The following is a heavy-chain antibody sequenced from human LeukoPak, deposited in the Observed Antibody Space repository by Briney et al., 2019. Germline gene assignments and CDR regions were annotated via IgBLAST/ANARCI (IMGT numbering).Heavy chain of an antibody. CDR2: LYSDGNT. CDR3: ARDRSRFIY. Sequence: PGGSLRLSCAASGFTVITNDMTWVRQAPGKGLEWVSVLYSDGNTKYADSVQGRFTISRDNSKNTLYLEMNSLSPDDTAVYYCARDRSRFIYWGQGTLVTVSS. CDR1: GFTVITND. J-gene: IGHJ4*02. V-gene: IGHV3-53*01. D-gene: IGHD3-16*01.